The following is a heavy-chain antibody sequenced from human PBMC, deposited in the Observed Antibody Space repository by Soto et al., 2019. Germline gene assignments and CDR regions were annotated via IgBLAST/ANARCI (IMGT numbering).Heavy chain of an antibody. CDR1: GFTFSSYG. J-gene: IGHJ4*02. CDR3: ASDFGSSSGWYGLLDY. CDR2: IWYDGSNK. V-gene: IGHV3-33*01. Sequence: QVQLVESGGGVGQPGRSLRLSCAASGFTFSSYGMHWVRQAPGKGLEGVAVIWYDGSNKYYADSVKGRFTISRDNSKNPLYLPMNSLRAEDTAVYYCASDFGSSSGWYGLLDYWGQGTLVTVSS. D-gene: IGHD6-19*01.